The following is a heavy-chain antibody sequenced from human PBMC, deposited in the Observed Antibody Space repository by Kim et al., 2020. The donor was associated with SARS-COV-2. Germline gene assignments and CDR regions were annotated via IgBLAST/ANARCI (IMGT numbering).Heavy chain of an antibody. V-gene: IGHV3-33*01. J-gene: IGHJ2*01. CDR3: ARNIYGDWYFDR. D-gene: IGHD4-17*01. Sequence: YADSVQGRFTISRDNSKNTLYLQMNSMRAEDTAVYYCARNIYGDWYFDRWGRGTLVTVSS.